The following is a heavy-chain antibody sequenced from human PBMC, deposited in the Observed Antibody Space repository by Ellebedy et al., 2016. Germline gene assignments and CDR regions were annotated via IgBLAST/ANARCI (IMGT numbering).Heavy chain of an antibody. J-gene: IGHJ4*02. Sequence: GGSLRLSCAASGFTFSSDWMHWVRQAPGKGLVWVSRINSDGSSTSYADSVKGRFTISRDNAKNTLYLQMNSLRAEDTAVYYCARDPGYSSGWSDLDYWGQGTLVTVSS. CDR3: ARDPGYSSGWSDLDY. CDR2: INSDGSST. V-gene: IGHV3-74*01. CDR1: GFTFSSDW. D-gene: IGHD6-19*01.